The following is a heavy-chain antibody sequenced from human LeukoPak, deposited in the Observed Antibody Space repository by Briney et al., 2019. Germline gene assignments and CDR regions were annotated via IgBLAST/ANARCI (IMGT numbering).Heavy chain of an antibody. CDR2: IIASGSTT. J-gene: IGHJ4*02. CDR1: GFIFSSFP. Sequence: GSLRLSCAASGFIFSSFPMTWVRQAPGKGLEWLSTIIASGSTTYYADSVKVRFTISRDNSKNSLYLQTNSLRAHDTAVYYCAKGILRQFDWSPADSWGQGTLVTVSS. CDR3: AKGILRQFDWSPADS. V-gene: IGHV3-23*01. D-gene: IGHD3-9*01.